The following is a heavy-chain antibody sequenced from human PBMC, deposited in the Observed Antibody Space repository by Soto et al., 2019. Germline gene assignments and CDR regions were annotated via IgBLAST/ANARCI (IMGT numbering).Heavy chain of an antibody. CDR1: GGSISSSSYS. J-gene: IGHJ4*02. D-gene: IGHD1-26*01. Sequence: SETLSLTCTVSGGSISSSSYSWGWIRQPPGKGLEWIGSIYYSGSTYYNPSLKSRVTISVDTSKNQFSLKLNSVTAADTAVYYCARHKSGSYYWYFDYWGQGTLVTVSS. CDR2: IYYSGST. CDR3: ARHKSGSYYWYFDY. V-gene: IGHV4-39*01.